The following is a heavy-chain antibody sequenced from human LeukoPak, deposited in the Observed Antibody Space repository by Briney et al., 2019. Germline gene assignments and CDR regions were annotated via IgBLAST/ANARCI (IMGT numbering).Heavy chain of an antibody. CDR2: IRYDGSEK. J-gene: IGHJ6*03. D-gene: IGHD2-15*01. CDR1: GFTFSSFG. V-gene: IGHV3-30*02. CDR3: AKDPWDCSGRSCPMYYYYMDV. Sequence: PGGSLRLSCAASGFTFSSFGMHWVRQAPGKGLEWVAFIRYDGSEKYYANSVEGRCTISRDNSKNAVYLQMNSLRAEDKAVYYCAKDPWDCSGRSCPMYYYYMDVWGKGTTVTVSS.